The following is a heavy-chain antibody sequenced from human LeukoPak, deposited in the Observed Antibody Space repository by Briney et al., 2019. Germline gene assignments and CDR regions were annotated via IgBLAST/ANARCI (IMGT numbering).Heavy chain of an antibody. J-gene: IGHJ6*03. Sequence: GGSLRLSCAASGFSFSNYAFHWVRQAPGKGLEYVSIVSGNGGSTYYASSVKGRFTISRDNSKNTLFLQMGSLRVEDMAVYYCARGTAARRDESYYYCYMDVWGKGTAVTVSS. V-gene: IGHV3-64*01. CDR2: VSGNGGST. CDR1: GFSFSNYA. CDR3: ARGTAARRDESYYYCYMDV. D-gene: IGHD6-6*01.